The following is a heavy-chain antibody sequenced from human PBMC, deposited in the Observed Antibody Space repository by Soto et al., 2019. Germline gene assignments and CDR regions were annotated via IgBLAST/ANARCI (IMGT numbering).Heavy chain of an antibody. V-gene: IGHV1-8*01. D-gene: IGHD2-15*01. J-gene: IGHJ4*02. CDR3: ARRPHCSGGICYYGLDN. CDR2: MNPDSGHA. Sequence: VKVSCKASGYTFTNSDINWVRQAPGQGLEWMGWMNPDSGHAAYAQKFQGRVTLTTSTSTSTVYMEMRSLGSEDTAVYYCARRPHCSGGICYYGLDNWGQGTLVTVSS. CDR1: GYTFTNSD.